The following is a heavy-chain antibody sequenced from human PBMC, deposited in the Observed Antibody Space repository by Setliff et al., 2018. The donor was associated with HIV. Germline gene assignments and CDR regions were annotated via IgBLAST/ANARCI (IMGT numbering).Heavy chain of an antibody. CDR3: ARGFGSLDP. J-gene: IGHJ5*02. CDR2: IYHSGST. CDR1: GGSISSNGYY. V-gene: IGHV4-39*01. D-gene: IGHD1-26*01. Sequence: SETLSLTCAVSGGSISSNGYYWGWIRQSPGKGLEWIGSIYHSGSTYYNPSLKSRVTISVDTSKNQFSLKLSSVTAADTAVYYCARGFGSLDPWGKGTLVTVSS.